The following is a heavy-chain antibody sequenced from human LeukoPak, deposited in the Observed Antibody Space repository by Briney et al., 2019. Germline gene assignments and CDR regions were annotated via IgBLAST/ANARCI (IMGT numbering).Heavy chain of an antibody. Sequence: GGSLRLSCAASGFTLTTYAMSWVRQAPGKGLEWVSAISGRGGSTYYADSVKGRFTISRDNSKNTLYLQMNSLRAEDTAVYCCAKGGSSSGWYDVNWFDPWGQGTLVTVSS. J-gene: IGHJ5*02. CDR1: GFTLTTYA. D-gene: IGHD6-19*01. V-gene: IGHV3-23*01. CDR3: AKGGSSSGWYDVNWFDP. CDR2: ISGRGGST.